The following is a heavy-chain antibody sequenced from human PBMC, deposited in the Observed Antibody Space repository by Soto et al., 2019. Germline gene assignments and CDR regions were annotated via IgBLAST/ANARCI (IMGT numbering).Heavy chain of an antibody. CDR2: IYWDDTK. J-gene: IGHJ4*02. CDR1: GFSLSTSGVG. Sequence: QITLKKSGPTLVKPTQTLTLTCTFSGFSLSTSGVGVGWIRQPPGKALEWLAVIYWDDTKHYSPSLKSSLTSSTGTSENHVVLTMTNMDTVDTAKYYCAHKGYGDYPTDYWGQGTLVTVSS. D-gene: IGHD4-17*01. CDR3: AHKGYGDYPTDY. V-gene: IGHV2-5*02.